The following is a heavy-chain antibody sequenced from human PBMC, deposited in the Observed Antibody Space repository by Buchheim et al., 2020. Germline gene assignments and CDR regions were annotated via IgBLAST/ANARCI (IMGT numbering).Heavy chain of an antibody. Sequence: EVQLVESGGGLVQPGGSLRLSCAASGFTFSSYWMSWVRQAPGKGLEWVANIKQDGSEKYYVDSVKGLFTISRDNAKNLHSLQMNSLRAEDTAVYYCARDLEASGWWPESYYFDYWGQGTL. V-gene: IGHV3-7*01. CDR1: GFTFSSYW. D-gene: IGHD6-19*01. CDR3: ARDLEASGWWPESYYFDY. CDR2: IKQDGSEK. J-gene: IGHJ4*02.